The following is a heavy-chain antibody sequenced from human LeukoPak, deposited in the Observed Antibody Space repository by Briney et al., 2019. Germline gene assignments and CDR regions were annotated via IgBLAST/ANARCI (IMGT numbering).Heavy chain of an antibody. CDR3: ARQSDVIGAI. Sequence: GESLKISCKASGYTFTHQWIGWVRQKSGSGLEWMGIIYPRDSDTRYSPSFQGHVTISADTSINTAYLEWSRLDASDTAIYSCARQSDVIGAIWGQGTLVTVSS. CDR2: IYPRDSDT. D-gene: IGHD3-10*01. CDR1: GYTFTHQW. V-gene: IGHV5-51*01. J-gene: IGHJ4*02.